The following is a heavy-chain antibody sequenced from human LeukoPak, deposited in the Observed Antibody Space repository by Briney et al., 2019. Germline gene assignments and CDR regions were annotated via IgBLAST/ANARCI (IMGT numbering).Heavy chain of an antibody. CDR2: ISYDGSNK. CDR1: GFIFSSYG. CDR3: AKECGGDCYIDY. J-gene: IGHJ4*02. Sequence: GGSLRLSCAASGFIFSSYGMHWVRQAPGKGLEWVAVISYDGSNKYYADSVKGRFTISRDNSKNTLYLQMNSLRAEDTAVYYCAKECGGDCYIDYWGQGTLVTVSS. D-gene: IGHD2-21*02. V-gene: IGHV3-30*18.